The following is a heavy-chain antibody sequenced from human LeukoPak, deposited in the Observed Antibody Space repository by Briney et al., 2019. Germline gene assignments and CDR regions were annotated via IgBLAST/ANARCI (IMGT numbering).Heavy chain of an antibody. V-gene: IGHV3-30*18. CDR1: GFTFNSYG. D-gene: IGHD2-8*01. CDR2: ISYDGTNK. J-gene: IGHJ6*02. Sequence: GGSLRLSCAASGFTFNSYGMHWVRQAPGKGLEWVTVISYDGTNKYSADSVKGRFTISRDNSKNTLYLQMNSLRAEDTAVYYCAKGVGYGGMDVWGQGTTVTVSS. CDR3: AKGVGYGGMDV.